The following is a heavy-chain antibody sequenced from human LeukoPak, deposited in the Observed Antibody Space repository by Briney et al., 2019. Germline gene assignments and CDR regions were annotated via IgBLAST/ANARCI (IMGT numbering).Heavy chain of an antibody. D-gene: IGHD2-15*01. Sequence: SETLSLTCTVSGGSISSGSYYWSWIRQPAGKGLEWIGRIYTSGSTYYNPSLKSRVTISVDTSKNQFSLKLSSVTAADTAVYYCASRSGGSYRGAFDIWGQGTMVTVSS. CDR1: GGSISSGSYY. V-gene: IGHV4-61*02. J-gene: IGHJ3*02. CDR2: IYTSGST. CDR3: ASRSGGSYRGAFDI.